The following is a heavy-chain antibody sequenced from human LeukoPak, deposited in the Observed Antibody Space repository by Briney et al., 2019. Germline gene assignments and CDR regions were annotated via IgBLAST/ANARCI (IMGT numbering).Heavy chain of an antibody. J-gene: IGHJ3*02. D-gene: IGHD1-1*01. CDR1: GFTFDDYA. Sequence: GRSLRLSCAASGFTFDDYAMHWVRQAPGKGLEWVSGISWNSGSIGYADSVKGRFTISRDNAKNSLYLQMNSLRAEDMALYYCAQDITTGTTVEGAFDIWGQGTMVTVSS. CDR2: ISWNSGSI. CDR3: AQDITTGTTVEGAFDI. V-gene: IGHV3-9*03.